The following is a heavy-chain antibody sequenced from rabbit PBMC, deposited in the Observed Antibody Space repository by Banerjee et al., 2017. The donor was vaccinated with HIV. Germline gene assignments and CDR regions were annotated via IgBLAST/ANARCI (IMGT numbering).Heavy chain of an antibody. D-gene: IGHD6-1*01. J-gene: IGHJ4*01. CDR3: VLSDAAYAYAFNL. Sequence: QQQLEESGGGLVKPEGSLTLTCTASGIDFSSNYWICWVRQAPGKGLEWIGCIYINTGRTWYASWVNGRFTITRSTSLNTVTLQLNSLTAADTATYFCVLSDAAYAYAFNLWGPGTLVTVS. V-gene: IGHV1S43*01. CDR1: GIDFSSNYW. CDR2: IYINTGRT.